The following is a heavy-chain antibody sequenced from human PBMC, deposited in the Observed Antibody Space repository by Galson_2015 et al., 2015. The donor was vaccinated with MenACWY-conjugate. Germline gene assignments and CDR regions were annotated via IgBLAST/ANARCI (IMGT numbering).Heavy chain of an antibody. CDR1: GFSFSSYS. Sequence: SLRLSCAASGFSFSSYSMNWVRQAPGKGLEWISYISESSSTIVYADSVKGRFTISRGNAKNSLYLQMNSLRAEDTAVYYCASRDSSSWYRQYFQRWGQGTLVTVSS. V-gene: IGHV3-48*01. D-gene: IGHD6-13*01. J-gene: IGHJ1*01. CDR2: ISESSSTI. CDR3: ASRDSSSWYRQYFQR.